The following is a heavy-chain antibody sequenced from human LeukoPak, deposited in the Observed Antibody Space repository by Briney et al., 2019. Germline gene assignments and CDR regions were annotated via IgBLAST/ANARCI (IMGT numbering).Heavy chain of an antibody. CDR3: AKNYYDSSGGQYYFDY. Sequence: PGGSLRLSCAASGFTFNYYGMHWVRQAPGKGLEWVAFLRYDGNNKYYADSVKGRFTISRDISKNTLYLQMNSLRAEDTAVYYCAKNYYDSSGGQYYFDYWGQGTLVTVSS. CDR2: LRYDGNNK. V-gene: IGHV3-30*02. D-gene: IGHD3-22*01. CDR1: GFTFNYYG. J-gene: IGHJ4*02.